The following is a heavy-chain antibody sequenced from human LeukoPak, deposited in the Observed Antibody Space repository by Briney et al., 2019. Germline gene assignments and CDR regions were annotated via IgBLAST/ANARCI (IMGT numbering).Heavy chain of an antibody. D-gene: IGHD3-3*01. CDR1: AGSISGYY. CDR3: ARASRFTSGRSYFFDN. J-gene: IGHJ4*02. Sequence: SETLSLTCSVSAGSISGYYWSWIRQPPGKGLEWIAYVSYSGNTNYTPSLKNRVSISVDTSKNRFSLQLRSVTAADTAFYYCARASRFTSGRSYFFDNWGQGTLVTVS. CDR2: VSYSGNT. V-gene: IGHV4-59*13.